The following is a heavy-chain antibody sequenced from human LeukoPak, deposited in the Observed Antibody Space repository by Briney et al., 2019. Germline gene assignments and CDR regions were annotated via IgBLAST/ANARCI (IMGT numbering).Heavy chain of an antibody. CDR3: ARERIIVYYYYMDV. Sequence: SETLSLTCTVSGGSISTNYWSWIRQPPGKGLEWIGYMYYSGSTNYNPSLKSRVTISVHTSKKQFSLKLNSVTAADTAVYYCARERIIVYYYYMDVWGKGTTVTVSS. J-gene: IGHJ6*03. CDR2: MYYSGST. V-gene: IGHV4-59*12. D-gene: IGHD1-26*01. CDR1: GGSISTNY.